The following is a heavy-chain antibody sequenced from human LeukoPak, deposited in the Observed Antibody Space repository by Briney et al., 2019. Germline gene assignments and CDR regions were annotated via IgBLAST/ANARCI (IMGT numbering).Heavy chain of an antibody. D-gene: IGHD6-13*01. J-gene: IGHJ4*02. CDR3: AKGDERQLVRDY. CDR1: GFTFSSYA. Sequence: SGGSLRLSCAASGFTFSSYAMHWVRQAPGKGLEWVAVISYDGSNKYYADSVKGRFTISRDNSKNTLYLQMNSLRVEDTAVYYCAKGDERQLVRDYWGQGTLVTVSS. CDR2: ISYDGSNK. V-gene: IGHV3-30-3*01.